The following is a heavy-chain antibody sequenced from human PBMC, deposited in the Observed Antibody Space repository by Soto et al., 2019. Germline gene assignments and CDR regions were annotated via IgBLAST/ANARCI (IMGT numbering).Heavy chain of an antibody. V-gene: IGHV1-18*01. CDR2: ISAYNGNT. Sequence: ASVKVSCKASGYTFTSYGISWVRQAPGQGLEWMGWISAYNGNTNYAQKLQGRVTMTTDTSTSTAYMELRSLRSDDTAVYYCARVGPRITMVRGAHEFDYWGQGTLVTVSS. J-gene: IGHJ4*02. D-gene: IGHD3-10*01. CDR3: ARVGPRITMVRGAHEFDY. CDR1: GYTFTSYG.